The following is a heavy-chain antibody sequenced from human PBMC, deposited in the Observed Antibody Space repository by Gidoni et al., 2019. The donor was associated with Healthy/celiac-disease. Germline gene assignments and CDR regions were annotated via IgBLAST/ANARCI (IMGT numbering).Heavy chain of an antibody. V-gene: IGHV4-34*01. D-gene: IGHD2-2*01. J-gene: IGHJ4*02. CDR3: ARGGVVVVPAAVDY. Sequence: SRVTISVDTSKNQFSLKLSSVTAADTAVYYCARGGVVVVPAAVDYWGQGTLVTVSS.